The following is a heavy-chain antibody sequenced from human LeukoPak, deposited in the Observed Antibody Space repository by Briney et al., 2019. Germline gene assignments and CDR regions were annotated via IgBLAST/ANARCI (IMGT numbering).Heavy chain of an antibody. CDR2: INHSGST. J-gene: IGHJ5*02. V-gene: IGHV4-34*01. Sequence: SETLSLTCAVYGGSFSGYYWSWIRQPPGRGREWIGEINHSGSTNYNPSLKSRVIISVDTSKNQFSLRLSSVTAADTAVYYCARPPYSSGLGGNWFDPWGQGTLVTVSS. CDR1: GGSFSGYY. CDR3: ARPPYSSGLGGNWFDP. D-gene: IGHD6-19*01.